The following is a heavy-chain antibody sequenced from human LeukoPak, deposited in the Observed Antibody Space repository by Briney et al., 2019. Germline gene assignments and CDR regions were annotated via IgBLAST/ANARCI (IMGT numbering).Heavy chain of an antibody. CDR3: ARVWGAAGTSHFDY. CDR2: IYYSGST. J-gene: IGHJ4*02. V-gene: IGHV4-59*12. D-gene: IGHD6-13*01. Sequence: PSETLSLTCTVSGGSISSYYWSWIRQPPGKGLEWIGYIYYSGSTNYNPSLKSRVTISVDKSKNQFSLQLTSVTAADTAVYYCARVWGAAGTSHFDYWGQGTLVTVSS. CDR1: GGSISSYY.